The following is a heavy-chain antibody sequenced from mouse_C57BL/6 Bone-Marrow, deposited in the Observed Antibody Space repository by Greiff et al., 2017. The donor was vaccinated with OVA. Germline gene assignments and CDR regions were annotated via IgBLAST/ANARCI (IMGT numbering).Heavy chain of an antibody. Sequence: QVQLQQSGAELMKPGASVKLSCKATGYTFTGYWIEWVKQRPGHGLEWIGEILPGSGSTNYNEKFKGKATFTADTSSNTAYMQLSSLTTEDSAIYYCANLLWSWRGYYFDYWGQGTTLTVSA. J-gene: IGHJ2*01. D-gene: IGHD2-1*01. CDR3: ANLLWSWRGYYFDY. CDR1: GYTFTGYW. CDR2: ILPGSGST. V-gene: IGHV1-9*01.